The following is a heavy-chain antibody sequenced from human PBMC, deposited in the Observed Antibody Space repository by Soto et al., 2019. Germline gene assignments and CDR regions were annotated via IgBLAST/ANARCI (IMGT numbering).Heavy chain of an antibody. V-gene: IGHV4-34*01. CDR3: ARDMHAGFTHYFDP. CDR2: ISQVVRA. D-gene: IGHD1-26*01. Sequence: ETLSLTCDVSGDSFSGYFCNWLRQPPVKGLEWIGEISQVVRARYNPSLETRITISVDTSKTQFSLNLTSVTDADTAVYYCARDMHAGFTHYFDPWGQGTLVTVSS. J-gene: IGHJ5*02. CDR1: GDSFSGYF.